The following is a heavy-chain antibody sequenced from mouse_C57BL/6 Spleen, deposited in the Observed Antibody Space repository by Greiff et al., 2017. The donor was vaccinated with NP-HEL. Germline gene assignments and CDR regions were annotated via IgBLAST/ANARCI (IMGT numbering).Heavy chain of an antibody. J-gene: IGHJ1*03. D-gene: IGHD4-1*01. CDR2: IYPGSGST. CDR1: GYTFTSYW. Sequence: VQLQQSGAELVKPGASVKMSCKASGYTFTSYWITWVKQRPGQGLEWIGDIYPGSGSTNYNEKFKSKATLTVDTSSSTAYMQLSSLTSEDSAVYYCARGELGRDCYFDVWGTGTTVTVSS. CDR3: ARGELGRDCYFDV. V-gene: IGHV1-55*01.